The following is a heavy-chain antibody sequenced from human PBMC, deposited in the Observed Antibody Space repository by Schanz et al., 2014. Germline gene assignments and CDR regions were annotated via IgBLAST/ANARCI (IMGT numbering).Heavy chain of an antibody. CDR2: ISRDGTTS. J-gene: IGHJ3*02. D-gene: IGHD7-27*01. Sequence: QVQLVESGGGLVKPGGSLRLSCAASGFIFNDYYMNWIRKAPGKGLEWLSYISRDGTTSYYADSVKGRFTISRDNAKNSLYREMTSLRGEDTAVYYCARENLNWEAFDIWGQGTVVTVSS. CDR3: ARENLNWEAFDI. CDR1: GFIFNDYY. V-gene: IGHV3-11*01.